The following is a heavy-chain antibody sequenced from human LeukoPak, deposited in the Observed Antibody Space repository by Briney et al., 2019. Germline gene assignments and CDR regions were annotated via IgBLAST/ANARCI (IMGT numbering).Heavy chain of an antibody. V-gene: IGHV4-39*01. CDR3: ARRSPMIDY. CDR2: IYYSGST. D-gene: IGHD3-22*01. Sequence: PSETLSLTCTVSGGSISSSSYYWGWIRQPPGKGLEWIGSIYYSGSTYYNPSLKSRVTISVDTSKNQFSLKLSSVTAADTAVYYCARRSPMIDYWGQGTLVTVSS. CDR1: GGSISSSSYY. J-gene: IGHJ4*02.